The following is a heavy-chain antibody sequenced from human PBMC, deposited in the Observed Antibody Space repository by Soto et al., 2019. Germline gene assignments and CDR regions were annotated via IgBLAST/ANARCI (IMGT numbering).Heavy chain of an antibody. J-gene: IGHJ4*02. CDR2: IWYDGSNK. Sequence: GGSLRLSCAASGFTFSSYGMHWVRQAPGKGLEWVAVIWYDGSNKYYADSVKGRFTISRDNSKNTLYLQMNSLRAEDTAVYYYARGLDSGYEIFDYWGQGTLVTVSS. D-gene: IGHD5-12*01. V-gene: IGHV3-33*01. CDR3: ARGLDSGYEIFDY. CDR1: GFTFSSYG.